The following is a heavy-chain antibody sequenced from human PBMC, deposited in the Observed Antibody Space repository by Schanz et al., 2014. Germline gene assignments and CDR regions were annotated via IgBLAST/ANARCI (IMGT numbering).Heavy chain of an antibody. J-gene: IGHJ4*02. CDR3: AKSYDTSGYSGFDY. CDR2: ISNHGSER. CDR1: GFSFSDYG. D-gene: IGHD3-22*01. Sequence: QVQLVESGGGVVQPGRSLRLSCAGSGFSFSDYGMHWVRQAPGRGLELVAVISNHGSERYYADSVKGRFTISRDNSKNTLYLQMNSLRTEDTAGYFCAKSYDTSGYSGFDYWGQGTLVTVSS. V-gene: IGHV3-30*18.